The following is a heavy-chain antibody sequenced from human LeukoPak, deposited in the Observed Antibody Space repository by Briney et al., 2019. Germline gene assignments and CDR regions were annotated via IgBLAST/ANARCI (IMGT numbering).Heavy chain of an antibody. CDR3: ARLAVATIDY. CDR1: GGTLSSYA. D-gene: IGHD6-19*01. CDR2: IIPIFGTA. J-gene: IGHJ4*02. Sequence: SVKVSCKASGGTLSSYAISWVRQAPGQGLEWMGGIIPIFGTANYAQKFQGKVTITADESTSTAYMELSSLKSEDTAVYYCARLAVATIDYWGQGTLVTVSS. V-gene: IGHV1-69*13.